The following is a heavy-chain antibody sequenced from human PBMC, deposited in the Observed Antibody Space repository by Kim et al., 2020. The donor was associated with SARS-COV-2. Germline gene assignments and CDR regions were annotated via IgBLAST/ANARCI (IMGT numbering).Heavy chain of an antibody. Sequence: WYDGSNKYYADSVKGRFTISRDNSKNPLYLQMNSLRAEDTAVYYCAGGYDYWGQGTLVTVSS. D-gene: IGHD3-22*01. CDR3: AGGYDY. J-gene: IGHJ4*02. CDR2: WYDGSNK. V-gene: IGHV3-33*01.